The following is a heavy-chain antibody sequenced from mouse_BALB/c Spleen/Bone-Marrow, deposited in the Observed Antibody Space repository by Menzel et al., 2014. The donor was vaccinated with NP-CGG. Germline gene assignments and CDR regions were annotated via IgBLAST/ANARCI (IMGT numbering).Heavy chain of an antibody. D-gene: IGHD2-1*01. CDR3: ARDYGNYVRFAY. J-gene: IGHJ3*01. Sequence: EVQLVASGGGLVQPGGSLRLSCATSGFTFTDYYMSWVRPPPGKALAWLGFIRNKANGYTTEYSASVKGRFTISRDNSQSILYLQMNTLRAEDSATYYCARDYGNYVRFAYWGQGTLVTVSA. V-gene: IGHV7-3*02. CDR2: IRNKANGYTT. CDR1: GFTFTDYY.